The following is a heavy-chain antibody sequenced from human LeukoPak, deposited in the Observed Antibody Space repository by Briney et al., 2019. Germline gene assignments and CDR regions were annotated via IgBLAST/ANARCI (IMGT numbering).Heavy chain of an antibody. CDR3: ASLGYCSGGSCYGVDY. D-gene: IGHD2-15*01. V-gene: IGHV7-4-1*02. CDR2: INTNTGDP. J-gene: IGHJ4*02. CDR1: GYTFTSYA. Sequence: ASVKVSCKASGYTFTSYAMNLVRQAPGQGLEWMGWINTNTGDPTYAQGFTGRFVFSLDTSVSTAYLQISSLKAEDTAVYYCASLGYCSGGSCYGVDYWGQGTLVTVSS.